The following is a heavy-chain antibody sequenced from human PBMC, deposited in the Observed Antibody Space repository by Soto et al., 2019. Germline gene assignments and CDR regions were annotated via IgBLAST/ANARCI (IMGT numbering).Heavy chain of an antibody. Sequence: PGGSLRLSCAASGFTFNSYAMSWVRQAPGKGLEWVSGMSGSGGSTFYADSVKGRFSISRDNSKNTLHLQMNSLKTEDTAIYYCTTSVEVVVTPFDYWGQGTRVTVSS. CDR2: MSGSGGST. V-gene: IGHV3-23*01. J-gene: IGHJ4*02. D-gene: IGHD3-22*01. CDR1: GFTFNSYA. CDR3: TTSVEVVVTPFDY.